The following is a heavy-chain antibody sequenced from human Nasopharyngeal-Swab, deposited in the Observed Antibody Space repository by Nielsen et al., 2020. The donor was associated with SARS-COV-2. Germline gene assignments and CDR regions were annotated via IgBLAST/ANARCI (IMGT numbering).Heavy chain of an antibody. CDR2: ISWNSGSI. D-gene: IGHD3-22*01. Sequence: GGSLRLSCAASGFTFDDYAMHWVWQAPGKGLEWVSGISWNSGSIGYADSVKGRFTISRDNAKNSLYLQMNSLRAEDTALYYCAKVHKYYYDSSGPPAWGQGTLVTVSS. J-gene: IGHJ4*02. CDR3: AKVHKYYYDSSGPPA. V-gene: IGHV3-9*01. CDR1: GFTFDDYA.